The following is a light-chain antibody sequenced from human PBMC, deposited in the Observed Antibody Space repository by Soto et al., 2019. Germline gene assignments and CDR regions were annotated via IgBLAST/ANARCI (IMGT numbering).Light chain of an antibody. J-gene: IGLJ2*01. Sequence: QSVLTQPASVSGSPGQSITISCTGTSNDVGGYKYVSWYQQHPGKAPKLMIYEVTNRPSGVSDRFSASKSGNTASLTISGLQAEDEADYYCSSYTIRSIVVFGGGTKLTVL. CDR2: EVT. CDR3: SSYTIRSIVV. CDR1: SNDVGGYKY. V-gene: IGLV2-14*01.